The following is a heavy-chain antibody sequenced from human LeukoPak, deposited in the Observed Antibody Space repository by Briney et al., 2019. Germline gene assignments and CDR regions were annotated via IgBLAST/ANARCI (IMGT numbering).Heavy chain of an antibody. J-gene: IGHJ4*02. V-gene: IGHV4-59*01. Sequence: SETLSLTRTVSGGSISSYYWSWIRQPPGKGLEWIGYIYYSGSTNYNPSLKSRVTISVGTSKNQFSLKLSSVTAADTAVYYCARGGSYYRYYFDYWGQGTLVTVSS. CDR2: IYYSGST. CDR1: GGSISSYY. CDR3: ARGGSYYRYYFDY. D-gene: IGHD1-26*01.